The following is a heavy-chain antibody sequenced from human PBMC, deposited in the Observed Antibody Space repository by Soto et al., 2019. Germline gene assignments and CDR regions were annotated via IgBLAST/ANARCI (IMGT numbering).Heavy chain of an antibody. J-gene: IGHJ6*03. V-gene: IGHV4-59*01. CDR1: GGSISSYY. CDR2: IYYSGST. CDR3: ARRREDYYYYYMDV. Sequence: SETLSLTCTVSGGSISSYYWSWIRQPPGKGLEWIGYIYYSGSTNYNPSLKSRVTISVDTSKNQFSLKLSSVTAADTAVYYCARRREDYYYYYMDVWGKGTTVTVSS. D-gene: IGHD1-26*01.